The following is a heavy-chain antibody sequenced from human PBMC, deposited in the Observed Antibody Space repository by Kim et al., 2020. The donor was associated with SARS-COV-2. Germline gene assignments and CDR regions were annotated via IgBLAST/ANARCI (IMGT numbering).Heavy chain of an antibody. CDR3: ARQSIFWYGYFHFDS. CDR2: ITPHGGDT. Sequence: ASVKVSCKASGYSFTDFYIHWVRQAPGQGLEWMGWITPHGGDTHYAQKFQGRVTLTRDTSISTAYMQLSSLRSDDTAVYYCARQSIFWYGYFHFDSWGQGTLVTVSS. CDR1: GYSFTDFY. J-gene: IGHJ4*02. V-gene: IGHV1-2*02. D-gene: IGHD3-3*01.